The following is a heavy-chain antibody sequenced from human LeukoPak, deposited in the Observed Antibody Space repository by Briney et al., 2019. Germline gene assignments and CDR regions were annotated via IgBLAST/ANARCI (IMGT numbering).Heavy chain of an antibody. CDR2: FDPEDGET. CDR3: ATGPGDLYSSGWYAEARRYYFDY. CDR1: GYTLTELS. Sequence: GASVKVSCKVSGYTLTELSMHWVRQAPGKGLEWMGGFDPEDGETIYAQKFQGRVTMTEDTSTDTAYMELSSLRSEDTAVYYCATGPGDLYSSGWYAEARRYYFDYWGQGTLVTVSS. J-gene: IGHJ4*02. V-gene: IGHV1-24*01. D-gene: IGHD6-19*01.